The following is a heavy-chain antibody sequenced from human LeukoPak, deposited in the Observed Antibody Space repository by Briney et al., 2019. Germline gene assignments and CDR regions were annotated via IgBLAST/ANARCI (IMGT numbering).Heavy chain of an antibody. CDR3: AKGRGTAVTSAANY. CDR2: IDISGGST. D-gene: IGHD4-17*01. V-gene: IGHV3-23*01. CDR1: GFAFSSHA. Sequence: GGSLRLSCAASGFAFSSHAMCWVRQAPGKGLEWVSSIDISGGSTYYADSVKDRFSISRDNSKTTVSLQMNSLRAEDTAVYYCAKGRGTAVTSAANYWGQGTLVTVSS. J-gene: IGHJ4*02.